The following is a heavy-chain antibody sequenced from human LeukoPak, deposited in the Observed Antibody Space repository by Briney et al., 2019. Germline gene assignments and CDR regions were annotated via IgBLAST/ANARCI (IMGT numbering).Heavy chain of an antibody. J-gene: IGHJ4*02. CDR2: ITSSSSPT. V-gene: IGHV3-48*01. D-gene: IGHD2-2*01. CDR1: GLIFSDYS. Sequence: GGSLRLSCAASGLIFSDYSMNWVRQAPGKGLEWVSYITSSSSPTFYADSVKGRFTISRDNAKNSLFLQMNSLRAEDTAVYHCARGEPYHCSSTSCYYDYWGQGTLVTVSS. CDR3: ARGEPYHCSSTSCYYDY.